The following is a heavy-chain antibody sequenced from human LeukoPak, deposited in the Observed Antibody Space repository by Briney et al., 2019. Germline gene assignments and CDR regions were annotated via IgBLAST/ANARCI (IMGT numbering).Heavy chain of an antibody. J-gene: IGHJ4*02. V-gene: IGHV3-30*04. D-gene: IGHD3-22*01. Sequence: GGSLRLSCAASGFTFSSYAMHWVRQAPGKGLEWVAVISYDGSNKYYADSVKGRFTISRDNSKNTLYLQMNNLRAEDTAVYYCAKGEITTVDYWGQGTLVTVSS. CDR3: AKGEITTVDY. CDR2: ISYDGSNK. CDR1: GFTFSSYA.